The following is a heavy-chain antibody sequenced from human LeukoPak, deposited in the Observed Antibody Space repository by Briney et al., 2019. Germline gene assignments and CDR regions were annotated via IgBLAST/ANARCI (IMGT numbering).Heavy chain of an antibody. Sequence: GGSLRLSCAASGFTFSDYAMSWVRQAPGEGLEWVSAISGSGVKTFHADSVKGRFTTSRDNSKNTLSLQMSSLRVEDSAVYFCAKDTSAWWYHRAYMNVWGTGTTVTVSS. CDR2: ISGSGVKT. D-gene: IGHD2-15*01. J-gene: IGHJ6*03. CDR1: GFTFSDYA. CDR3: AKDTSAWWYHRAYMNV. V-gene: IGHV3-23*01.